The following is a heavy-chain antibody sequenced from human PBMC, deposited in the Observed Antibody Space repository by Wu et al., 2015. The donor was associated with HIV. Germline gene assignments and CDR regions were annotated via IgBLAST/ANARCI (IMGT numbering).Heavy chain of an antibody. CDR3: ARDRYYDSSGLFDY. D-gene: IGHD3-22*01. V-gene: IGHV1-2*02. CDR1: GYRFTGYY. CDR2: INPNSGGT. Sequence: QVQLVQSGAEVKKPGASVKVSCKASGYRFTGYYMHWVRQAPGQGLECMGWINPNSGGTNYAQKFRGRVTMTRDTSISTAYMELSRLTSDDTAVYYCARDRYYDSSGLFDYWGQGTLVTVSS. J-gene: IGHJ4*02.